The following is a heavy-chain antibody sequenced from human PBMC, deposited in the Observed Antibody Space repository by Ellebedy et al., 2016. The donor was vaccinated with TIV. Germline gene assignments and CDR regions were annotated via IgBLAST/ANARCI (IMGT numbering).Heavy chain of an antibody. CDR1: GFTFNNSA. CDR3: AKSLVLMVYAHDY. CDR2: ISYDGSNK. Sequence: GGSLRLXXAASGFTFNNSAMNWVRQAPGKGLEWVAVISYDGSNKYYADSVKGRFTISRDNSKNTLYLQMNSLRAEDTAVYYCAKSLVLMVYAHDYWGQGTLVTVSS. V-gene: IGHV3-30*18. D-gene: IGHD2-8*01. J-gene: IGHJ4*02.